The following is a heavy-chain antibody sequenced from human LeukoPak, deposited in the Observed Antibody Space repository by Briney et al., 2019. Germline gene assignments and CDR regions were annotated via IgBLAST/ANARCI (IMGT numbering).Heavy chain of an antibody. D-gene: IGHD3-10*01. CDR2: IYTSGST. Sequence: SETLSLTCTVSGGSISSYYWSWIRQPAGKGLEWIGRIYTSGSTNYNPSLKSRVTMSVDTSKNQFSLKLSSVTAADTAVYYCARGAYYYGSGRDYFDYWGQGTLVAVSS. J-gene: IGHJ4*02. CDR3: ARGAYYYGSGRDYFDY. V-gene: IGHV4-4*07. CDR1: GGSISSYY.